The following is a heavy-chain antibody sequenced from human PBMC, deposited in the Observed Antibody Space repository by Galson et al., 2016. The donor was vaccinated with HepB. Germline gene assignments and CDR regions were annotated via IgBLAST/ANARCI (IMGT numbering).Heavy chain of an antibody. CDR1: GFSFSSYS. CDR2: ITSSSSTI. Sequence: SLRLSCAASGFSFSSYSMNWVRQAPGKGLEWVSYITSSSSTIYYADSVKGRFTISRDNAKNSLFLQMNSLRDEDTAVYYCARDRGSGLFHYYGMDVWGRGTTVTVSS. J-gene: IGHJ6*02. V-gene: IGHV3-48*02. D-gene: IGHD6-19*01. CDR3: ARDRGSGLFHYYGMDV.